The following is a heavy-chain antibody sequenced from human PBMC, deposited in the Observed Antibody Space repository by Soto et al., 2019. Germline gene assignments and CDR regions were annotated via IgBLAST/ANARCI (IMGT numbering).Heavy chain of an antibody. Sequence: GGSLRLSCAASGFTFSSYSMNWVRQAPGKGLEWVSYISSSSSTIYYADSVKGRFTISRDNAKNSLYLQMNSLRAEDTAVYYCGRDVQWRAGGAFDIWGQGTMVTVSS. CDR3: GRDVQWRAGGAFDI. CDR2: ISSSSSTI. V-gene: IGHV3-48*01. J-gene: IGHJ3*02. CDR1: GFTFSSYS. D-gene: IGHD6-19*01.